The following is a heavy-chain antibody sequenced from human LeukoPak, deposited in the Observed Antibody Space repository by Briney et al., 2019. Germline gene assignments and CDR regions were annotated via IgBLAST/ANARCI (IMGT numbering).Heavy chain of an antibody. V-gene: IGHV4-61*02. J-gene: IGHJ4*02. D-gene: IGHD5-12*01. CDR2: IYTSGST. Sequence: SETLSLTCTVSGGSISIGSYYWSWIRQPAGKGLEWIGRIYTSGSTNYNPSLKSRVTISVDTSKNQFSLKLSSVTAADTAVYYCARADRPRGYSGYDYHTFDYWGQGTLVTVSS. CDR1: GGSISIGSYY. CDR3: ARADRPRGYSGYDYHTFDY.